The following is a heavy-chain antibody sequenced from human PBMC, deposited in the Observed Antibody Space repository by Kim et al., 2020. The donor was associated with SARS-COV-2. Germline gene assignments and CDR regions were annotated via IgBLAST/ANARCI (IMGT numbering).Heavy chain of an antibody. CDR3: SREPSSTSCYTPRCYYYYGMDV. CDR2: INHSGST. V-gene: IGHV4-34*01. Sequence: SETLSLTCAVYGGSFSGYYWSWIRQPPGKGLEWIGEINHSGSTNYNPSLKSRVTISVDTSKNQNSLKLSSVTAADTAVYYCSREPSSTSCYTPRCYYYYGMDVWCQGTTVTVSS. D-gene: IGHD2-2*02. CDR1: GGSFSGYY. J-gene: IGHJ6*02.